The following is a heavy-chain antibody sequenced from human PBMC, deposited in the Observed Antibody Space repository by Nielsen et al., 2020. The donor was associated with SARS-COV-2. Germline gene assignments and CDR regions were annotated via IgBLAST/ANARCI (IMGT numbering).Heavy chain of an antibody. V-gene: IGHV3-48*02. CDR3: ARDKWELLGSAFDI. CDR2: ISSSSSTI. D-gene: IGHD1-26*01. J-gene: IGHJ3*02. Sequence: GESLKISCAASGFTFSSYSMNWVRQAPGKGLEWVSYISSSSSTIYYADSVKGRFTISRDNAKNSLYLQMNSLRDEDTAVYYCARDKWELLGSAFDIWGQGTMVTVSS. CDR1: GFTFSSYS.